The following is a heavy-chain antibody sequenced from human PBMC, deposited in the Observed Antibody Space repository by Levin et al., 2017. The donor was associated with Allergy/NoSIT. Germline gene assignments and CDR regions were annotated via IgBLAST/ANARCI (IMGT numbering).Heavy chain of an antibody. CDR2: IDPRDSST. D-gene: IGHD6-19*01. CDR3: ARHALGSSGWHYFDS. Sequence: RGESLKISCKASGYSFTDYWITWVRQMPGKGLEWMGRIDPRDSSTNYSPSFQGHVTISSDKSINTAYLQWSSLQASESAMYYCARHALGSSGWHYFDSWGQGTLVTVSS. J-gene: IGHJ4*02. V-gene: IGHV5-10-1*01. CDR1: GYSFTDYW.